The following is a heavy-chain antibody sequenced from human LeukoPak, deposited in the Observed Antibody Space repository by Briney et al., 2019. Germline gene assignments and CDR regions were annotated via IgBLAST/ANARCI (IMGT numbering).Heavy chain of an antibody. CDR3: GRDRGIAVAGIGVVAY. CDR2: TFTSGST. V-gene: IGHV4-4*07. Sequence: SETLSLTCTVSGASISSSFWSWLRQPAGKGLEWIGRTFTSGSTNYNPSLKSRVTISVDTSKNQFSLKLRPVTAAAPAVYYGGRDRGIAVAGIGVVAYGGQGTLVTVPS. CDR1: GASISSSF. J-gene: IGHJ4*02. D-gene: IGHD6-13*01.